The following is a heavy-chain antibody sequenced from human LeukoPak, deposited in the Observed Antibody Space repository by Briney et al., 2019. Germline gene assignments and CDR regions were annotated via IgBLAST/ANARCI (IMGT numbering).Heavy chain of an antibody. CDR3: ARGGYYDSSGYKDY. CDR1: GFTFDDYG. Sequence: GGSLRLSCAASGFTFDDYGMSWVRQAPGKGLEWVSGTNWNGGSTGYADSVKGRFTISRDNAKNSLYLQMNSLRAEDTALYHCARGGYYDSSGYKDYWGQGTLVTVSS. D-gene: IGHD3-22*01. CDR2: TNWNGGST. J-gene: IGHJ4*02. V-gene: IGHV3-20*01.